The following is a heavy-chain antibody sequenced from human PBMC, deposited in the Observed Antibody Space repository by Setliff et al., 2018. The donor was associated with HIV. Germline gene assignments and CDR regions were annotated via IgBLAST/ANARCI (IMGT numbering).Heavy chain of an antibody. V-gene: IGHV7-4-1*02. CDR1: GYTFTSYD. CDR3: ATEGYGYGYHSFDI. CDR2: INTNTGNP. D-gene: IGHD5-18*01. Sequence: ASVKVSCKTSGYTFTSYDINWVRQATGQGLEWMGWINTNTGNPTFAQGFTGRLVFSMDTSVSTAYLQMSSLNTEDTAVYFCATEGYGYGYHSFDIWGQGTMVTVSS. J-gene: IGHJ3*02.